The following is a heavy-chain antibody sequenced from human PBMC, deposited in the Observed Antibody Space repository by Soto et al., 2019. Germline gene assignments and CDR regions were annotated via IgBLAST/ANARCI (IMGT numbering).Heavy chain of an antibody. J-gene: IGHJ3*02. CDR3: AKDPPYDFWSGYYSGNAFDI. Sequence: GGSLRLSCAASGFTFSSYAMSWVRQAPGKGLEWVSAISGSGGSTYYADSVKGRFTISRDNSKNTLYLQMNSLRAEDTAVYYCAKDPPYDFWSGYYSGNAFDIWGQGTMVTVSS. CDR2: ISGSGGST. D-gene: IGHD3-3*01. CDR1: GFTFSSYA. V-gene: IGHV3-23*01.